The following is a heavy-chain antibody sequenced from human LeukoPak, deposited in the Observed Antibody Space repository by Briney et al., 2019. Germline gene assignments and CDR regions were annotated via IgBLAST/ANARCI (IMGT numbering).Heavy chain of an antibody. CDR2: INHSGST. D-gene: IGHD6-13*01. J-gene: IGHJ4*02. CDR1: GGSFRGYY. CDR3: ARGVLFIAASGRSLYYFDY. Sequence: SETLSLTCAVYGGSFRGYYWSWIRQPPGKGLEWIGEINHSGSTNYNPSLKSRVTISVDTSKSQFSLKLNSVTAADTAVYYCARGVLFIAASGRSLYYFDYWGQGTLVTVSS. V-gene: IGHV4-34*01.